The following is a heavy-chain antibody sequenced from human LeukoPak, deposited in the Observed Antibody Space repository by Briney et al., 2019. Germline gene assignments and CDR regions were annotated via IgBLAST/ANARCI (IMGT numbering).Heavy chain of an antibody. V-gene: IGHV3-33*01. CDR1: GFTFSSYG. Sequence: GGSLRLSCAASGFTFSSYGVHWVRQAPGKGLEWVAVIWYDGSNKYYADSVKGRFTISRDNSKNTLYLQMNSLRAEDTAVYYCARDIGTYSSSSGFDYWGQGTLVTVSS. CDR2: IWYDGSNK. D-gene: IGHD6-6*01. CDR3: ARDIGTYSSSSGFDY. J-gene: IGHJ4*02.